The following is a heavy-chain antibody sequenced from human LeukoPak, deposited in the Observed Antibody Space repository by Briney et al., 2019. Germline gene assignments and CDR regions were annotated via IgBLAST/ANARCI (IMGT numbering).Heavy chain of an antibody. CDR3: ARGVGSSWSWFSFDP. J-gene: IGHJ5*02. CDR1: GYTFTSYD. D-gene: IGHD6-13*01. Sequence: GASVKVSCKASGYTFTSYDINWVRQATGQGLEWMGWVNPNSGNTGYAQKFQGRVTMTRNTSISTAYMELSSLRSEDTAVYYCARGVGSSWSWFSFDPWGQGTLVTVSS. V-gene: IGHV1-8*01. CDR2: VNPNSGNT.